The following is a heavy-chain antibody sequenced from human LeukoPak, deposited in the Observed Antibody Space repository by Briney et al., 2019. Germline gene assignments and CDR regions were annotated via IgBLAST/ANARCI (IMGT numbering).Heavy chain of an antibody. CDR2: IYGGST. Sequence: SETLSLTCTVSGRSISSYYWSWIRQPAGKGLEYIGRIYGGSTNYNPSLKSRVTLSVDTSNNLFYMKLTSVTAADTAVYYCAKYESKTNYGMDVWGQGTTVTVSS. D-gene: IGHD3-22*01. CDR3: AKYESKTNYGMDV. V-gene: IGHV4-4*07. J-gene: IGHJ6*02. CDR1: GRSISSYY.